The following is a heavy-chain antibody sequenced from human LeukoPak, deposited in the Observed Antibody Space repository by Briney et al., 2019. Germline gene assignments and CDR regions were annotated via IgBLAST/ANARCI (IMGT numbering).Heavy chain of an antibody. CDR2: IWYDGSNK. CDR1: GFTFSSYG. D-gene: IGHD6-19*01. CDR3: ARARGIAVAGD. J-gene: IGHJ4*02. Sequence: GGSPRLSCAASGFTFSSYGMHWVRQAPGKGLERVAVIWYDGSNKYYADSVKGRFTISRDNSKNTLYLQMNSLRAEDTAVYYCARARGIAVAGDWGQGTLVTVSS. V-gene: IGHV3-33*01.